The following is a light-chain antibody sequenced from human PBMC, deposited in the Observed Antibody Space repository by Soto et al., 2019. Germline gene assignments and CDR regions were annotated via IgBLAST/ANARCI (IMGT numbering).Light chain of an antibody. Sequence: ETVLTQSPATLSLSPGERATLSCRASQIVSSSLAWYQQKPGQAPRLLIYDASNRATGIPARFSGSGSGTDFTLTISSLEPEDFAVYYCQQRRNWPPTFGQGTRLEIK. CDR1: QIVSSS. J-gene: IGKJ5*01. CDR3: QQRRNWPPT. V-gene: IGKV3-11*01. CDR2: DAS.